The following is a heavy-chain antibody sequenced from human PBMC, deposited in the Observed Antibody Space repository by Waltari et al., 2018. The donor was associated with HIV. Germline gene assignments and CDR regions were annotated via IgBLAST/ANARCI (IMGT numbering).Heavy chain of an antibody. D-gene: IGHD2-15*01. CDR1: GYTLTELS. Sequence: QVQLVQSGAEVKKPGASVKVSCKVSGYTLTELSMHWVRQAPGKGLEWLGCFCTDDSEILHARKCQGRVTMTEDTPTDTAYMELSSLRSEDTAVYYCATTAALAGGELLRDQYYYYGMDVWGQGTTVTVSS. CDR2: FCTDDSEI. CDR3: ATTAALAGGELLRDQYYYYGMDV. J-gene: IGHJ6*02. V-gene: IGHV1-24*01.